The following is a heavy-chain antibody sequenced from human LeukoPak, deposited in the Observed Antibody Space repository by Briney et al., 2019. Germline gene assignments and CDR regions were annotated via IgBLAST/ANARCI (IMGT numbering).Heavy chain of an antibody. Sequence: GGSLRLSCAASGFTFSSYAMSWVRQAPGKGLEWVSYISFSSATIHYADSVKGRFTISRDNAKNSLYLQLNSLRAEDTALYYCARDTHYYGSGSPAFDLWGRGTMVTVSS. V-gene: IGHV3-48*01. CDR3: ARDTHYYGSGSPAFDL. CDR1: GFTFSSYA. D-gene: IGHD3-10*01. CDR2: ISFSSATI. J-gene: IGHJ3*01.